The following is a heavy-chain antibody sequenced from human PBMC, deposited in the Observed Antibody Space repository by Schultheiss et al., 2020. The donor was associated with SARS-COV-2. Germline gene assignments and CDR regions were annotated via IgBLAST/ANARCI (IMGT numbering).Heavy chain of an antibody. CDR1: GYTFTGYY. D-gene: IGHD2-8*01. J-gene: IGHJ4*02. CDR2: INPNSGGT. CDR3: ARVRGWDIVLMVYAIIARKYYFDY. Sequence: ASVKVSCKASGYTFTGYYMHWVRQAPGQGLEWMGRINPNSGGTNYAQKFQGRVTMTTDTSTSTAYMELRSLRSDDTAVYYCARVRGWDIVLMVYAIIARKYYFDYWGQGTLVTVSS. V-gene: IGHV1-2*06.